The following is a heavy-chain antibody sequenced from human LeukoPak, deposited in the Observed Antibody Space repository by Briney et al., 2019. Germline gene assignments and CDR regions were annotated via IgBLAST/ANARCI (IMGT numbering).Heavy chain of an antibody. Sequence: PGGSLRLSCAASGFTFSSYWMSWVRQAPGKGLEWVANIMQDGSEKYYVDSVKGRFTISRDNAKNSLYLQMNSLRTEDTAVYYCARDFVVGPQKWSWFDPWGQGTLVTVSS. D-gene: IGHD2-15*01. CDR1: GFTFSSYW. CDR3: ARDFVVGPQKWSWFDP. V-gene: IGHV3-7*01. CDR2: IMQDGSEK. J-gene: IGHJ5*02.